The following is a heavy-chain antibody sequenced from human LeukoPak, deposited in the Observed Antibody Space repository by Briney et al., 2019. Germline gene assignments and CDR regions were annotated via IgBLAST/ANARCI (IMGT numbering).Heavy chain of an antibody. V-gene: IGHV3-53*01. J-gene: IGHJ3*02. CDR1: GFTVSRNY. Sequence: GVSLRLSCTASGFTVSRNYMRWLRHAPGKALVCVSFIYSDGSTYYADSGKGRFPISIDNSKTTLYLQMNRLRADDTAVSYCARGLFNAFHIWGQGTMVTVSS. CDR2: IYSDGST. CDR3: ARGLFNAFHI.